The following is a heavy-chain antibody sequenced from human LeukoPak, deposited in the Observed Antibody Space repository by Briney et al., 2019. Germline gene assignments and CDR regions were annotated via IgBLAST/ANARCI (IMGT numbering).Heavy chain of an antibody. CDR3: ARDGYNSGYFDY. CDR2: IYYSRST. J-gene: IGHJ4*02. D-gene: IGHD5-24*01. V-gene: IGHV4-30-4*01. Sequence: SETLSLTCTVSGASISSGGYYWNWICQPPGKGLEWIGYIYYSRSTSYSPSLKSRLTISVDTSKNQFSLKLSSVTAADTAVYYCARDGYNSGYFDYWGQGTLVTVSS. CDR1: GASISSGGYY.